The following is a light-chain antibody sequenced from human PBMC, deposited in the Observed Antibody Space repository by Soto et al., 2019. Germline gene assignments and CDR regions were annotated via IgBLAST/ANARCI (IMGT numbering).Light chain of an antibody. V-gene: IGKV1-5*01. CDR1: QSISTL. J-gene: IGKJ1*01. Sequence: DIQMTQSPSTLSATAGDRVTITCRASQSISTLLAWYQQKPGKAPKLLIYDASSLEVGVPSRFSGSGSRTEFTLTISSLQPDDYGTYYCQQYYDFRTFGQGTKVDIK. CDR3: QQYYDFRT. CDR2: DAS.